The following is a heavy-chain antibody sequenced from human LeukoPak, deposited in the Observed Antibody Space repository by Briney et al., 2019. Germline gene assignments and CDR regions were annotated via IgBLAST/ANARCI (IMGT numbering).Heavy chain of an antibody. Sequence: NPSETLSLTCTVSGGSITSHYWSWIRQPPGKGLEWIGYFYYSGSTNYNPSLESRVTMSVDTSRTHLYLNLSSVTAADTAMYYCARSGGRDGYNFGYWGPGTLVTVSS. CDR2: FYYSGST. J-gene: IGHJ4*02. CDR3: ARSGGRDGYNFGY. D-gene: IGHD5-24*01. V-gene: IGHV4-59*08. CDR1: GGSITSHY.